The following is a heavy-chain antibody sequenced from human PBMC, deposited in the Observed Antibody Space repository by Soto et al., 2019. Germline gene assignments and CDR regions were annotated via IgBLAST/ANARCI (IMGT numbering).Heavy chain of an antibody. J-gene: IGHJ5*02. Sequence: GASVEACCKASGYAFTSYARRWPRHSTGQRLEWMGWINAGNGNTKYSQKFQGRVTITRDTSASTAYMELSSLRSEDTAVYYCARRAEFCSSTSCTPTRFDPWGQGTLVTVSS. D-gene: IGHD2-2*01. CDR2: INAGNGNT. CDR3: ARRAEFCSSTSCTPTRFDP. V-gene: IGHV1-3*01. CDR1: GYAFTSYA.